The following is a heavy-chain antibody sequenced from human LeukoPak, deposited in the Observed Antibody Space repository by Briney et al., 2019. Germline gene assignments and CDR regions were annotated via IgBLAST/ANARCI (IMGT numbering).Heavy chain of an antibody. V-gene: IGHV5-51*01. J-gene: IGHJ4*02. CDR1: GYSFTSYW. D-gene: IGHD1-26*01. CDR2: IYPGDSDT. CDR3: ARQRVSGSSYYFHY. Sequence: GESVKISCKGSGYSFTSYWIGWVRQMPGKGLEWMGIIYPGDSDTRHSPSFQGQVTISADKSISTAYLQWSSLKASDTAMYYCARQRVSGSSYYFHYWAQGTLVTVSS.